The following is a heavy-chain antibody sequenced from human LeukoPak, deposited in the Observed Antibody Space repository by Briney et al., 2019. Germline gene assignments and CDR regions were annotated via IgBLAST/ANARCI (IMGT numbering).Heavy chain of an antibody. Sequence: SETLSPTCTVSGGSISSYYWSWIRQPPGKGLEWIGYIYYSGSTNYNPSLKSRVTISVDTSKNQFSLKLSSVTAADTAVYYCARSYYYGQGFDYWGQGTLVTVSS. CDR3: ARSYYYGQGFDY. CDR1: GGSISSYY. V-gene: IGHV4-59*01. CDR2: IYYSGST. J-gene: IGHJ4*02. D-gene: IGHD3-10*01.